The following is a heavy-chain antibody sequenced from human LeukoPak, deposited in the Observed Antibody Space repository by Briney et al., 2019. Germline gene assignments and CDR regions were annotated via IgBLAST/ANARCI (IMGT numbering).Heavy chain of an antibody. Sequence: KSGESLRISCKGPEYDFANYWIGWVRQVPGRGLEWMGIVYPTDSTIHYSPSFQSRVTISIDRSVSTAYLQWTSLKASDSAMYFCARRRYFDTYLDPWGQGTLVTVSS. J-gene: IGHJ5*02. V-gene: IGHV5-51*01. CDR3: ARRRYFDTYLDP. CDR2: VYPTDSTI. CDR1: EYDFANYW. D-gene: IGHD2/OR15-2a*01.